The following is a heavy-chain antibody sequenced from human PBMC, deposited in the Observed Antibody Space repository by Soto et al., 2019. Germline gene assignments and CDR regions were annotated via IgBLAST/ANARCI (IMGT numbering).Heavy chain of an antibody. CDR2: INPDSGAT. V-gene: IGHV1-2*02. J-gene: IGHJ4*02. D-gene: IGHD2-8*02. CDR1: GYSFTGYY. Sequence: GASVKVSCKASGYSFTGYYIHWVRQAPGQGLEWMGWINPDSGATNYAQNFQGRVTLTSDTSISTASMDLTSLTSDDTAVYYCARGGYGTGGYPFPYFDYWGQGTLVTVSS. CDR3: ARGGYGTGGYPFPYFDY.